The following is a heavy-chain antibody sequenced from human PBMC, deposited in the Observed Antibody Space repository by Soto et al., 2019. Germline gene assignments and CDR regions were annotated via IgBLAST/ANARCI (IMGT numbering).Heavy chain of an antibody. CDR1: GGSISSSSYY. CDR3: ATSNWFDP. Sequence: QLQLQESGPGLVKPSETLSLTCTVSGGSISSSSYYWGWIRQPPGKGLEWIGIIYYSASTYYNPSLKSRVTISVDTSKNQFSLKLSSVSATDTAVYYCATSNWFDPWGQGTLVTVSS. J-gene: IGHJ5*02. CDR2: IYYSAST. V-gene: IGHV4-39*01.